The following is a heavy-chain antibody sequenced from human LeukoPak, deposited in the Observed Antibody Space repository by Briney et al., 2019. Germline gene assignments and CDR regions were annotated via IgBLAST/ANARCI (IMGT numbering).Heavy chain of an antibody. Sequence: GGSLRLSCAATGFTFSSSAMSWVRQAPGKGLEWVSAISGSGGSTHYADSVKGRFTISRDNSKNTLYLQMNSLRAEDTAVYYCAKRAGMVRGAMDVWGQGTTVTVSS. D-gene: IGHD3-10*01. CDR2: ISGSGGST. J-gene: IGHJ6*02. CDR1: GFTFSSSA. CDR3: AKRAGMVRGAMDV. V-gene: IGHV3-23*01.